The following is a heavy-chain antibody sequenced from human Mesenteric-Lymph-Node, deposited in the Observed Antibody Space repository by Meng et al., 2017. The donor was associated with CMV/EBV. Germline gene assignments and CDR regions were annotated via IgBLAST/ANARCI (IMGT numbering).Heavy chain of an antibody. CDR2: IYYSGST. Sequence: SSSYYWGWIRQPPGKGLEWIGSIYYSGSTYYNPSLTSRVTISVDTSKNQFSLKLSSVTAADTAVYYCARVKRPITIFGVAPGWFDPWGQGTLVTVSS. CDR3: ARVKRPITIFGVAPGWFDP. V-gene: IGHV4-39*07. D-gene: IGHD3-3*01. J-gene: IGHJ5*02. CDR1: SSSYY.